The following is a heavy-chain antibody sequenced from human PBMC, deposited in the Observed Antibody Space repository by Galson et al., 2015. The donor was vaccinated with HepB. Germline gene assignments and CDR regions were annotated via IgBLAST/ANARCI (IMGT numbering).Heavy chain of an antibody. CDR3: ARDGSSKAIITMVRGVDWYFDL. V-gene: IGHV3-20*04. D-gene: IGHD3-10*01. J-gene: IGHJ2*01. CDR1: GFTFDDYG. Sequence: SLRLSCAASGFTFDDYGMSWVRQAPGKGLEWVSGINWNGGSTGYADSVKGRFTISRDNAKNSLYLQMNSLRAEDTALYYCARDGSSKAIITMVRGVDWYFDLWGRGTLVTVSS. CDR2: INWNGGST.